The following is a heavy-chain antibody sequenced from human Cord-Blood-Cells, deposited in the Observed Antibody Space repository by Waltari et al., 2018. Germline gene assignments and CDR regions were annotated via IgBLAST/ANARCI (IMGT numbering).Heavy chain of an antibody. CDR2: ISYDGSNK. D-gene: IGHD1-7*01. V-gene: IGHV3-30*04. CDR3: ARDLNYDY. J-gene: IGHJ4*02. Sequence: QVQLVESGGGVVQPGRSLRLSCAASGFTFSSYAMHWVRQAPGKGLEWVAVISYDGSNKYYADSVKGRFTISRDNSKNTLYPQMNSLRAEDTAVYYCARDLNYDYWGQGTLVTVSS. CDR1: GFTFSSYA.